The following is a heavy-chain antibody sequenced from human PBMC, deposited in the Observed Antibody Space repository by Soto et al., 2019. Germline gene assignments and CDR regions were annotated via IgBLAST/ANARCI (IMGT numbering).Heavy chain of an antibody. J-gene: IGHJ4*02. D-gene: IGHD3-22*01. CDR1: GCTFSSYT. Sequence: VKVSCKASGCTFSSYTISWVRQAPGQGLEWMGRIIPILGIANYAQKFQGRVTMTRDTSTSTVYMEMSSLRSEDTAVYYCARISDSRSQEEDYWGQGTLVTVSS. CDR2: IIPILGIA. CDR3: ARISDSRSQEEDY. V-gene: IGHV1-69*02.